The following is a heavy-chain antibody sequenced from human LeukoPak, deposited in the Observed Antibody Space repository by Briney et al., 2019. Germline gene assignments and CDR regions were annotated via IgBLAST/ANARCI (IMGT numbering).Heavy chain of an antibody. J-gene: IGHJ5*02. D-gene: IGHD3-22*01. Sequence: SSETLSLTCTVSGGSISSYYWSWIRQPPGKGLEWIGRIYTSGSTNYNPSLKSRVTISVDTSKKQFSLKLSSVTAADTAVYYCAREKIAYYDNSGRGWFDPWGQGTLVTVSS. V-gene: IGHV4-4*08. CDR2: IYTSGST. CDR1: GGSISSYY. CDR3: AREKIAYYDNSGRGWFDP.